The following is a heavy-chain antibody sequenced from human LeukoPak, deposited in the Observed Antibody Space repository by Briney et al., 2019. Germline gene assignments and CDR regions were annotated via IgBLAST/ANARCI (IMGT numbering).Heavy chain of an antibody. D-gene: IGHD3-22*01. J-gene: IGHJ4*02. Sequence: GGSLRLSCAASGFTFSGYAMSWVRQAPGKGLEWVSSISGSDGRTNYADSVKGRFTISRDNSKNTLYLQMNSVRAEDTAVYYCAKEDFYESSGYPPFDYWGQGTLVTVSS. CDR1: GFTFSGYA. CDR3: AKEDFYESSGYPPFDY. V-gene: IGHV3-23*01. CDR2: ISGSDGRT.